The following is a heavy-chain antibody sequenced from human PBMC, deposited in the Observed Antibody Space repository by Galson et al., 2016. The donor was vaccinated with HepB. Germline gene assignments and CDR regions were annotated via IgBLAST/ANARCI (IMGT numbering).Heavy chain of an antibody. CDR1: GFTFYNYA. J-gene: IGHJ4*02. Sequence: SLRLSCAASGFTFYNYAMDWVRQAPGGGLEWVAAIGGNGSPTYYADSVRGRFSISRDNSKNTLYLQINSLRAEDTALYYCARGGGHGFFDYWGQGTQVTVSS. CDR3: ARGGGHGFFDY. CDR2: IGGNGSPT. D-gene: IGHD3-10*01. V-gene: IGHV3-23*01.